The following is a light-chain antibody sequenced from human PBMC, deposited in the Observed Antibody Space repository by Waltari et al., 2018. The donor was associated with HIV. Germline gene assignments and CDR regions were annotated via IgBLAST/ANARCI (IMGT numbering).Light chain of an antibody. J-gene: IGLJ3*02. CDR3: CSYAASSRV. Sequence: QSALTQPASVSGSPGQSITISCTGTSSDVGSYNLVSWYQPHPGKAPKLMIYEVSKRPSGVSNRFSGSKSGNTASLTISGLLAEDEADYYCCSYAASSRVFGGGTKLTVL. CDR2: EVS. CDR1: SSDVGSYNL. V-gene: IGLV2-23*02.